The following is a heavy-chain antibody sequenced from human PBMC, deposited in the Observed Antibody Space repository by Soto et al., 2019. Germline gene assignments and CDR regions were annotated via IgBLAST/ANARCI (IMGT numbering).Heavy chain of an antibody. CDR1: GFTFSSYS. V-gene: IGHV3-48*02. Sequence: GGSLRLSCEGSGFTFSSYSMNWVRQAPGKGLEWVSYISTGTSTIDYADSVKGRFTISRDNAKNSLYLQMSSLRDEDTAVYYCAISGSRGIFDYWGQGTLVTVSS. CDR2: ISTGTSTI. CDR3: AISGSRGIFDY. J-gene: IGHJ4*02. D-gene: IGHD2-15*01.